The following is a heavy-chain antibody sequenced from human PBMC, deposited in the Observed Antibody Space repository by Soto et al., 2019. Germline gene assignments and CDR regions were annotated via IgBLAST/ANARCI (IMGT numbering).Heavy chain of an antibody. CDR1: GYTFTTYG. CDR2: ISAYSGDS. V-gene: IGHV1-18*01. J-gene: IGHJ5*02. CDR3: ARGLRHKWFDP. D-gene: IGHD3-16*01. Sequence: QVQLVQSGAEVKKPGASVKVSCKASGYTFTTYGISWVRQAPGQGLEWMGWISAYSGDSNYAQKFQGRVTMTTATATTTGYMWLGSMRVDDTAVYSCARGLRHKWFDPWGQGTLVTVSS.